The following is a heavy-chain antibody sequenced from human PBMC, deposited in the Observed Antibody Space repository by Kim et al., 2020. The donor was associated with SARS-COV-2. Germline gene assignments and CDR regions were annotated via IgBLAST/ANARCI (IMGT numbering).Heavy chain of an antibody. CDR3: AGFSQYCYYGMDV. J-gene: IGHJ6*02. Sequence: YADSVKGRFTISRDNAKNSLYLQMNSLRAEDTAVYYCAGFSQYCYYGMDVWGQGTTVTVSS. V-gene: IGHV3-21*01.